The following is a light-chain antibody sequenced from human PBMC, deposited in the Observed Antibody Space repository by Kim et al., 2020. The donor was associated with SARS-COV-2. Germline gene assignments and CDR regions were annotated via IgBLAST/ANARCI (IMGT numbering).Light chain of an antibody. J-gene: IGKJ1*01. CDR2: KAS. CDR1: QSISSW. V-gene: IGKV1-5*03. CDR3: QQYNSYSWT. Sequence: DIQMTQSPSTLSASVGDRVTITCRASQSISSWLAWYQQKPGKAPKLLIYKASSLESGVPSRFSGSGSGTEFTLTISSLHPDDFATYHCQQYNSYSWTFGQGTKVDIK.